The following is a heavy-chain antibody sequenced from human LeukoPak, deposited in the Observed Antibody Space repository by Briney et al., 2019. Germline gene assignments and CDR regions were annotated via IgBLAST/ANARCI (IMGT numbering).Heavy chain of an antibody. V-gene: IGHV4-30-4*08. CDR2: IYYSGST. J-gene: IGHJ4*02. D-gene: IGHD5-12*01. Sequence: SETLSLTCTVSGGSISSGDYYWSWIRQPPGRGLEWIGYIYYSGSTYYNPSLKSRVTISVDTSKNQFSLKLSSVTAADTAVYYCARTRGYSGYGGCDSWGQGTLVTVSS. CDR1: GGSISSGDYY. CDR3: ARTRGYSGYGGCDS.